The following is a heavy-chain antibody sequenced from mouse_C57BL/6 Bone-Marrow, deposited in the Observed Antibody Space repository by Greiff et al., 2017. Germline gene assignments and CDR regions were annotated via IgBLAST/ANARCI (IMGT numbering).Heavy chain of an antibody. V-gene: IGHV5-6*02. CDR3: ARRHYWYFDV. Sequence: EVKLVESGGDLVKPGGSLKLSCAASGFTFSSYGMSWVRQTPDKRLEWVATISSGGSYTYYPDSVKGRFTISRDNAKNTLYLQRSSLKSEDTAMYYCARRHYWYFDVWGTGTTVTVSS. CDR1: GFTFSSYG. J-gene: IGHJ1*03. CDR2: ISSGGSYT.